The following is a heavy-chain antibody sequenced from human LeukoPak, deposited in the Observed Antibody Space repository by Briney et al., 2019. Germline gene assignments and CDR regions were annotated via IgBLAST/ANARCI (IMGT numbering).Heavy chain of an antibody. CDR1: GGSISSSNW. D-gene: IGHD3-10*01. Sequence: SETLSLTCAVSGGSISSSNWWSWVRQPPGKGLEWIGEIYHSGSTYYNPSLKSRVTISVDTSKNQFSLKLSSVTAADTAVYYCARQEVLLWFGGSYGFDPWGQGTLVTVSS. V-gene: IGHV4-4*02. CDR2: IYHSGST. J-gene: IGHJ5*02. CDR3: ARQEVLLWFGGSYGFDP.